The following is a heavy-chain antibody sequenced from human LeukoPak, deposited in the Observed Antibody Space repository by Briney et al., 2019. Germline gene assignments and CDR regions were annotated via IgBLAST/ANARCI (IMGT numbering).Heavy chain of an antibody. D-gene: IGHD2-15*01. Sequence: ALVKVSCKASGYTFTSYYMHWVRQAPGQGLEWMGIINPSGGSTSYAQKFQGRVTMTRDMSTSTVYMELSSLRSEDTAVYYCAREPAREYCSGGSCHLGGWFDPWGQGTLVTVSS. V-gene: IGHV1-46*01. CDR1: GYTFTSYY. CDR3: AREPAREYCSGGSCHLGGWFDP. J-gene: IGHJ5*02. CDR2: INPSGGST.